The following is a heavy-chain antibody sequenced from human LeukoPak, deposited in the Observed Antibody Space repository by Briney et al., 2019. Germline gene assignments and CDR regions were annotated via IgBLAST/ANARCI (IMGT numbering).Heavy chain of an antibody. CDR3: AKSLSGGGYYFEY. CDR1: GFTFSNYA. CDR2: ISDSGGST. D-gene: IGHD3-10*01. J-gene: IGHJ4*02. Sequence: GGSLRLSCAASGFTFSNYAMTWVPPARERGLEWVSGISDSGGSTYYADSVKGRFTISRDNSKNTLYLQMNSLRAEDTAVYYCAKSLSGGGYYFEYWGQGTLVTVSS. V-gene: IGHV3-23*01.